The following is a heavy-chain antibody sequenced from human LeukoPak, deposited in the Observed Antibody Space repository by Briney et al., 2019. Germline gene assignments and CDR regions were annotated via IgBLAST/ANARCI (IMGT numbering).Heavy chain of an antibody. V-gene: IGHV3-23*01. CDR1: GFTFSSYA. D-gene: IGHD2-2*01. Sequence: PGGSLRLSCAASGFTFSSYAMTWVRQAPDKGLEWVSAISGSDGSTYYADSVKGRFTISRDYSQNTLYLQMNSLSAEDTAVYYCAKVETSGGANCYALDYWGQGTLVTVSS. CDR2: ISGSDGST. CDR3: AKVETSGGANCYALDY. J-gene: IGHJ4*02.